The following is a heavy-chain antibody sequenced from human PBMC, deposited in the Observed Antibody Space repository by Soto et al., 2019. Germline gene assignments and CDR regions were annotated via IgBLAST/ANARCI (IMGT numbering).Heavy chain of an antibody. V-gene: IGHV1-69*06. D-gene: IGHD3-16*01. CDR3: ARGDDFDYYYGMDV. CDR2: IVPMFGTS. Sequence: GASVKVSCKASGGTFSNHAISWVRQAPGQGLEWMGGIVPMFGTSNYAQKFQGRVTTTADKSTNTAYMELSSLTSEDTAVYYCARGDDFDYYYGMDVWGQGTTVTVSS. CDR1: GGTFSNHA. J-gene: IGHJ6*02.